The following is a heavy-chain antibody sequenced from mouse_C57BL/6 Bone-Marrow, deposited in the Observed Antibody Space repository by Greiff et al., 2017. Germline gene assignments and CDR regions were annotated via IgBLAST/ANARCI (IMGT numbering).Heavy chain of an antibody. J-gene: IGHJ1*03. D-gene: IGHD4-1*01. CDR3: ARRNWGGDFDV. Sequence: VQLQQSGAELVRPGTSVKMSCKASGYTFTNYWIGWAKQRPGHGLEWIGDIYPGGGYTNYNEKFKGKATLTADKSSSTAYMQFSSLTSEDSAIYYCARRNWGGDFDVWGTGTTVTVSS. CDR2: IYPGGGYT. CDR1: GYTFTNYW. V-gene: IGHV1-63*01.